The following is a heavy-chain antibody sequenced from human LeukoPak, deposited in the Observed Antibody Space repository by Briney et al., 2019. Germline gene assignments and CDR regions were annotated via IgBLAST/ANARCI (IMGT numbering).Heavy chain of an antibody. V-gene: IGHV3-7*01. CDR2: IKQDGSQE. CDR3: XRGVPYDSWSXPHYSDY. Sequence: GGSLRLSCAASRFTLSTYWMSWVRQAPGKGLEWVAHIKQDGSQEYYVDSVKGRFTISRDSAKNSLYLQMNSLRAEDTAVYYCXRGVPYDSWSXPHYSDYWGQGTLVTVSS. D-gene: IGHD3-3*01. J-gene: IGHJ4*02. CDR1: RFTLSTYW.